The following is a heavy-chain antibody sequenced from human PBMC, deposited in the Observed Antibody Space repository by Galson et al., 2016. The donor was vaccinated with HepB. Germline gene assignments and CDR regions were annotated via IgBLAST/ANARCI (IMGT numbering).Heavy chain of an antibody. Sequence: SLRLSCAASGFAFSRYWMHWVRQAPGKGLDWVSRINSDGGTTTYADSGKGRCTVARDNGGNPLSLQMQSLRAENTAVYYCAAGYGGDFDYWGQGILVAVS. J-gene: IGHJ4*02. CDR2: INSDGGTT. CDR1: GFAFSRYW. D-gene: IGHD4-23*01. V-gene: IGHV3-74*01. CDR3: AAGYGGDFDY.